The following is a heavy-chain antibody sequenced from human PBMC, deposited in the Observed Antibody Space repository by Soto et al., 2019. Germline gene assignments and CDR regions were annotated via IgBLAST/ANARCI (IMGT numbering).Heavy chain of an antibody. D-gene: IGHD6-13*01. Sequence: SVNVSCKASGGTFSSYAISWVRQAPGEGLEWMGGIIPIFGTANYAQKFQGRVTITADESTSTAYMELSSLRSEDTAVYYCARVVAAAAGSYYFDYWGQGTLVTVSS. J-gene: IGHJ4*02. CDR2: IIPIFGTA. CDR3: ARVVAAAAGSYYFDY. CDR1: GGTFSSYA. V-gene: IGHV1-69*13.